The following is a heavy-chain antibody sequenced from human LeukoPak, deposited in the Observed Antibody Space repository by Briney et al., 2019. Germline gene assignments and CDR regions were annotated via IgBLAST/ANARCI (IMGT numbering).Heavy chain of an antibody. CDR3: ANSRYYYDSSGYYSLEYFQH. Sequence: GGSLRLSCAASGFTFSSYAMSWVRQAPGKGLEWVSAISGSGGSTYYADSVKGRFTISRDNSKNTLYLQMNSVRAEDTAVYYCANSRYYYDSSGYYSLEYFQHWGQGTLVTVSS. D-gene: IGHD3-22*01. J-gene: IGHJ1*01. V-gene: IGHV3-23*01. CDR1: GFTFSSYA. CDR2: ISGSGGST.